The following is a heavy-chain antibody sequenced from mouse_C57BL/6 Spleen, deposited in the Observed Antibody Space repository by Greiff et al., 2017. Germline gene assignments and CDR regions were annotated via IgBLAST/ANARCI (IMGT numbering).Heavy chain of an antibody. CDR3: ARFKFGLLLFFDY. J-gene: IGHJ2*01. Sequence: DVKLVESGPGLVKPSQSLSLTCSVTGYSITSGYYWNWIRQFPGNKLEWMGYISYDGSNNYNPSLKNRISITRDTSKNQFFLKLNSVTTEDTATYYCARFKFGLLLFFDYWGQGTTLTVSS. V-gene: IGHV3-6*01. CDR2: ISYDGSN. D-gene: IGHD2-3*01. CDR1: GYSITSGYY.